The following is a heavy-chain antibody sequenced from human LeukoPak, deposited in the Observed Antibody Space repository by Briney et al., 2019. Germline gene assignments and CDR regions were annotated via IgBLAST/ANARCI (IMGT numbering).Heavy chain of an antibody. J-gene: IGHJ4*02. CDR3: ARGGGGQYSSSWYYFDY. CDR1: GYTFTGYY. Sequence: GASVKVSCKASGYTFTGYYMHWVRQAHGQGLEWMGWINPNSGGTNYAQKFQGRVTMTRDTSISTAYMELSRLRFDDTAVYYCARGGGGQYSSSWYYFDYWGQGTLVTVSS. V-gene: IGHV1-2*02. CDR2: INPNSGGT. D-gene: IGHD6-13*01.